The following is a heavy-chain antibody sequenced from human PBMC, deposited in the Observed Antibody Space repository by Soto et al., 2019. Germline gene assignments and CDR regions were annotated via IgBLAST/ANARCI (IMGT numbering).Heavy chain of an antibody. D-gene: IGHD2-2*01. V-gene: IGHV3-48*01. Sequence: GGSLRLSCAASGFTFSSYSMNWVRQAPGKGLEWVSYISSSSSTIYYADSVKGRFTISRDNAKNSLYLQMNSLRAEDTAVYYCARVAQDLGYCSSTSCYEVDAFDIWGQGTMVTVSS. CDR2: ISSSSSTI. CDR1: GFTFSSYS. J-gene: IGHJ3*02. CDR3: ARVAQDLGYCSSTSCYEVDAFDI.